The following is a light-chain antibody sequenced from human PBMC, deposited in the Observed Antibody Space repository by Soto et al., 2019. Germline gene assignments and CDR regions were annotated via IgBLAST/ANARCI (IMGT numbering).Light chain of an antibody. CDR2: HVT. J-gene: IGLJ2*01. Sequence: QSVLTQPASVSGSPGQSITISCTGTSSDVGTYKYVSWYQQNPGKAPKLMIYHVTDRASGISNRFSGSKSGNTASLTISGLQAEDEADYYCSSYTSAGTVIFGGGTKLTVL. CDR1: SSDVGTYKY. CDR3: SSYTSAGTVI. V-gene: IGLV2-14*01.